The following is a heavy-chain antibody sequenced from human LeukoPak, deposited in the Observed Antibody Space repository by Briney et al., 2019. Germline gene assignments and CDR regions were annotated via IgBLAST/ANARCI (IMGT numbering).Heavy chain of an antibody. CDR2: INQDGSET. J-gene: IGHJ4*02. CDR3: AKPELPGWSVLSDF. Sequence: GGSLRLSCAASGFTFRKYWMSWVRQAPGKGLEWVANINQDGSETYYADSVKGRFTMSRDNGKNSLDLQMNSLRAEDTAVYYCAKPELPGWSVLSDFWGQGTLVTVSS. CDR1: GFTFRKYW. V-gene: IGHV3-7*01. D-gene: IGHD2-15*01.